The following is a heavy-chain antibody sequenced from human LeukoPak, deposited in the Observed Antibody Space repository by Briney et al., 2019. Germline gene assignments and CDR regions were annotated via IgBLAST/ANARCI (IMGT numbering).Heavy chain of an antibody. J-gene: IGHJ4*02. CDR2: INPNSGGT. CDR1: GYTFTGYY. Sequence: ASVKVSCKASGYTFTGYYMHWVRQAPGQGLEWMGWINPNSGGTNYPRKFQGRVTMTRDTSISTVYMELSSLRSDDTAVYYCVTESMRFLEWLPLYWGQGTLVTVSS. D-gene: IGHD3-3*01. CDR3: VTESMRFLEWLPLY. V-gene: IGHV1-2*02.